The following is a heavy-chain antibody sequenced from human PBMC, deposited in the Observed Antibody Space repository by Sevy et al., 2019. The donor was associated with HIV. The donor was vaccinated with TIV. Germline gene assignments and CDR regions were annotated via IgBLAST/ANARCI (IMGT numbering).Heavy chain of an antibody. V-gene: IGHV4-59*01. CDR3: ARGRPDYYYGMDV. Sequence: SETLSLTCTVSGDSISSYYWSWIRQPPGKGLEWIGYIYYSGSTNYNPSLKGRVTISKDTSKNQVSLKLTSVTAADTAVYYCARGRPDYYYGMDVWGQGTTVTVSS. CDR2: IYYSGST. CDR1: GDSISSYY. J-gene: IGHJ6*02.